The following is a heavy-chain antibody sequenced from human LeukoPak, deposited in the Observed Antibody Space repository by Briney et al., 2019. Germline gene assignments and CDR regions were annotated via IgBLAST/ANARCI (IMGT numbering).Heavy chain of an antibody. CDR3: AXSGSTDGLHF. J-gene: IGHJ4*02. V-gene: IGHV6-1*01. Sequence: SQTLSLTCAISGDSVSSISVAWNWIRQSPSRGLEWLGRTYYKSKWINDYAVSVRSRITINPDTSKNQFSLLLNSVTPDDTAVYYCAXSGSTDGLHFWGQGTVVTVS. D-gene: IGHD2-8*01. CDR2: TYYKSKWIN. CDR1: GDSVSSISVA.